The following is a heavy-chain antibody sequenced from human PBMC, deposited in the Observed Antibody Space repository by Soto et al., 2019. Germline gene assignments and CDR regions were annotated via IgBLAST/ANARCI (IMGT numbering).Heavy chain of an antibody. CDR2: ISYDGSNK. V-gene: IGHV3-30*18. CDR1: GFTFSSYG. D-gene: IGHD5-18*01. CDR3: AKDVPNPYGYPYNWFDP. J-gene: IGHJ5*02. Sequence: QVQLVESGGGVVQPGRSLRLSCAASGFTFSSYGMHWVRQAPGKGLEWVAVISYDGSNKYYADSVKGRFTIPRDNSKNTLDLQMNSLRAEDTAVYYCAKDVPNPYGYPYNWFDPWRQGTLVTVSS.